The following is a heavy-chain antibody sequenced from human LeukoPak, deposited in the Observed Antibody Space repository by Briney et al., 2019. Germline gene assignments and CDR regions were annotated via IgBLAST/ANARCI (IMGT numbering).Heavy chain of an antibody. Sequence: SLRLSRAASGFTFSSYGMHWVRQAPGKGLEWVAVISYDGSNKYYADSVKGRFTISRDNSKNTLYLQMNSLRAEDTAVYYCAKDRDIVLMVYAIRGRFDYWGQGTLVTVSS. CDR1: GFTFSSYG. CDR2: ISYDGSNK. D-gene: IGHD2-8*01. CDR3: AKDRDIVLMVYAIRGRFDY. V-gene: IGHV3-30*18. J-gene: IGHJ4*02.